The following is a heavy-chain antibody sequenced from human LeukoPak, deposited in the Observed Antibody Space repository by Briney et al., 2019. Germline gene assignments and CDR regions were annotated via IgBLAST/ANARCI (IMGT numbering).Heavy chain of an antibody. Sequence: SETLSLTCTVSGGSISSYYLSWIRQPPGKGLEWIGYIYYSGSTNYNPSLKSRVTISVDTSKNQFSLKLSSVTAADTAVCYCARNNYYYMDVWGKGTTDTVSS. CDR1: GGSISSYY. V-gene: IGHV4-59*01. CDR2: IYYSGST. J-gene: IGHJ6*03. CDR3: ARNNYYYMDV.